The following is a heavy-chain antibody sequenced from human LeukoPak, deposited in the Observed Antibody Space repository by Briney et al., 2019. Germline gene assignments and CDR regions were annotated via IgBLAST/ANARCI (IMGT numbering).Heavy chain of an antibody. CDR1: GFTLRSYS. J-gene: IGHJ4*02. CDR2: ISSSSYYI. D-gene: IGHD1-26*01. CDR3: ARDGSGSSPGLMDS. Sequence: GGSLRLSCAASGFTLRSYSMNWVRQALGKGLEWVSYISSSSYYIYYADSVKGRFTISGDDAKNSLCLQMNSLTAEDTAVYFCARDGSGSSPGLMDSWGEGTLVTVSS. V-gene: IGHV3-21*01.